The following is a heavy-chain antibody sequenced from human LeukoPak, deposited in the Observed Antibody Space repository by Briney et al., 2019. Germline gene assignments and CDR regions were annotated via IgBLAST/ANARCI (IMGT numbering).Heavy chain of an antibody. CDR1: GFTFSSYG. D-gene: IGHD3-10*01. J-gene: IGHJ4*02. V-gene: IGHV3-30*02. Sequence: GGSLRLSCAASGFTFSSYGMHWVRQAPGKGLEWVAFIRYDGNQKYYADSVKGRFTISRDNSKNTLYLQMNSLRAEDTAVYYCARPRSSYYYGSGSYYNYWGQGTLVTVSS. CDR2: IRYDGNQK. CDR3: ARPRSSYYYGSGSYYNY.